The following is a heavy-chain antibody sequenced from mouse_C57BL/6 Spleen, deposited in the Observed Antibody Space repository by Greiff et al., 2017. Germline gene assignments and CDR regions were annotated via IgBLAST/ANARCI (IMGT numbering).Heavy chain of an antibody. Sequence: QVQLQQSGAELVKPGASVKISCKASGYAFSSYWMNWVKQRPGKGLKWIGQIYPGDGDTNYNGKFKGKATLTADKSSSTPYMQLSSVTSEDSAVYFCARAYAMDYWGQGTSVTVSS. V-gene: IGHV1-80*01. J-gene: IGHJ4*01. CDR1: GYAFSSYW. CDR2: IYPGDGDT. CDR3: ARAYAMDY.